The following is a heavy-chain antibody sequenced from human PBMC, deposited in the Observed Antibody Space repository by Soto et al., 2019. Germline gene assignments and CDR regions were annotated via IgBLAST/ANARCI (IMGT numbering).Heavy chain of an antibody. J-gene: IGHJ6*02. CDR2: IWYDGSNK. CDR3: ASGDSLWGHYYYGMDV. D-gene: IGHD3-10*01. V-gene: IGHV3-33*01. Sequence: ESGGGVVQPGRSLRLSCAASGFTFSSYGMHWVRQAPGKGLEWVAVIWYDGSNKYYADSVKGRFTISRDNSKNTLYLQMNSLRAEDTAVYYCASGDSLWGHYYYGMDVWGQGTTVTVSS. CDR1: GFTFSSYG.